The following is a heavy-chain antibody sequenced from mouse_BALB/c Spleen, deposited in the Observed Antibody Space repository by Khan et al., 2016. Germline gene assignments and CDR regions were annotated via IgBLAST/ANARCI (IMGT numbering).Heavy chain of an antibody. J-gene: IGHJ2*01. CDR3: ATSSSGYWYYFDY. V-gene: IGHV3-1*02. D-gene: IGHD3-1*01. CDR1: GYSITSHYT. CDR2: INYSGST. Sequence: EVQLQESGPDLVKPSQSLSLTCTVTGYSITSHYTWHWIRHFPGNKLEWMGYINYSGSTNYNPSLKSRFSITRDPSKNQFCLQLSSVTADDTATYYCATSSSGYWYYFDYWGQGTTLTVSS.